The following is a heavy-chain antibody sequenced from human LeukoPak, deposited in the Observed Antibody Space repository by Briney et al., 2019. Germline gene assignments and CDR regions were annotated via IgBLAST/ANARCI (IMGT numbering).Heavy chain of an antibody. J-gene: IGHJ4*02. CDR1: GGSISGSNYY. V-gene: IGHV4-39*07. D-gene: IGHD1-26*01. CDR3: ARDGWESGDY. CDR2: IYYSGIT. Sequence: PSETLSLTCTVSGGSISGSNYYGGWIRQAPGKGLEWIGSIYYSGITHYNPSLKSRVAISVDMSTNQFSLRLSSVTAADTAVYYCARDGWESGDYWGQGTLVTVSS.